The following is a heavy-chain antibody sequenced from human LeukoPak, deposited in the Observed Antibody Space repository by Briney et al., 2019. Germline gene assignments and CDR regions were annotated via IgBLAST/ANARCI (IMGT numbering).Heavy chain of an antibody. CDR3: AKDLDGDYGHYYYGMDV. CDR1: GFTFSSYA. J-gene: IGHJ6*02. CDR2: ISGSGGST. D-gene: IGHD4-17*01. V-gene: IGHV3-23*01. Sequence: PGGSLRLSFAASGFTFSSYAMSWVRQAPGKGLEWVSAISGSGGSTYYADSVKGRFTISRDNSKNTLYLQMNSLRAEDTAVYYCAKDLDGDYGHYYYGMDVWGQGTTVTVSS.